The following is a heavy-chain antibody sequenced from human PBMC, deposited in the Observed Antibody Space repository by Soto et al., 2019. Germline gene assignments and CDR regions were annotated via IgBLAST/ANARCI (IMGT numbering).Heavy chain of an antibody. Sequence: PGESLKISCKGSGYSFTSYWITWVRQMPGKGLEWMGKIEPSDSYTNYSPSFQGHVTISADKSISTAYLQWSSLKASDTAMYYCARVSGYPNYYGMDVWGQGTAGTVSS. J-gene: IGHJ6*02. D-gene: IGHD3-22*01. V-gene: IGHV5-10-1*01. CDR3: ARVSGYPNYYGMDV. CDR2: IEPSDSYT. CDR1: GYSFTSYW.